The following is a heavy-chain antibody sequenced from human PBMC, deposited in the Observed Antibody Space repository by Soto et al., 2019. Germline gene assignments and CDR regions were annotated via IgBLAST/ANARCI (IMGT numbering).Heavy chain of an antibody. Sequence: GSLRLSCAASGFTFSSYAMSWVRQAPGKGLEWVSAISGSGGSTYYADSVKGRFTISRDNSKNTLYLQMNSLRAEDTAVYYCAFHTPYCTNGVCYTRPYYYYGMDVWGQGTTVTVSS. CDR2: ISGSGGST. V-gene: IGHV3-23*01. CDR1: GFTFSSYA. CDR3: AFHTPYCTNGVCYTRPYYYYGMDV. J-gene: IGHJ6*02. D-gene: IGHD2-8*01.